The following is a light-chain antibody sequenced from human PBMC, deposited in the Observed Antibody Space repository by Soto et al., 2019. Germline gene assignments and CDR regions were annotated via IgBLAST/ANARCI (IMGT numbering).Light chain of an antibody. Sequence: QSALTQPRSVSGSPGQSVTVSCIGTSSDVGGYNSVSWYQEHPGKAPKLMIYDVSNRPSGVSDRFSGSRSGNTASLTISGLQAEDESDYYCISYTSSSTWVFGGGTKLTVL. CDR1: SSDVGGYNS. J-gene: IGLJ3*02. V-gene: IGLV2-11*01. CDR2: DVS. CDR3: ISYTSSSTWV.